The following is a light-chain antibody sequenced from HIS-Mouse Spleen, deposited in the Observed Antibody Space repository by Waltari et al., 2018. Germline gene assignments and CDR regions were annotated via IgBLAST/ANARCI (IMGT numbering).Light chain of an antibody. CDR1: ALPKKY. V-gene: IGLV3-10*01. CDR3: YSTDSSGNHRV. CDR2: EDS. Sequence: VSPGQTARITCSGAALPKKYAYWYPQKSGQAPVLVIYEDSKRPSGIPERFSGSSSGTMATLTISGAQVEDEADYYCYSTDSSGNHRVFGGGTKLTVL. J-gene: IGLJ2*01.